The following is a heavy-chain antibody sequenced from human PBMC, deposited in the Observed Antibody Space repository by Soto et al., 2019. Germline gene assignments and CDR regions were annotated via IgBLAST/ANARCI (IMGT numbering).Heavy chain of an antibody. J-gene: IGHJ4*02. V-gene: IGHV3-21*06. CDR2: ISSTTHYI. CDR1: GFTFTRYS. Sequence: EVQLVESGGGLVKPGGSLRLSCAASGFTFTRYSMNWDRQAPGKGLEWVSSISSTTHYIYYADSMRGRFTISRDNAKNAVYLEMNSLRAEDTAVYYCARESEDLTSNFDYWGQGTLVTVSS. CDR3: ARESEDLTSNFDY.